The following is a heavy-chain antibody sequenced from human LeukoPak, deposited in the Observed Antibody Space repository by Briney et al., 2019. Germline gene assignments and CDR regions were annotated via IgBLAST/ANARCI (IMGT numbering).Heavy chain of an antibody. D-gene: IGHD5-18*01. J-gene: IGHJ5*02. CDR3: ARGYSYGSPFDP. CDR2: INAGNGHT. Sequence: ASVKVSCKASGYTFTNYAMQWVRQAPGQRLEWMGWINAGNGHTRYSQRFQGRVTITADESTSTAYMELSSLRSEDTAVYYCARGYSYGSPFDPWGQGTLVTVSS. V-gene: IGHV1-3*01. CDR1: GYTFTNYA.